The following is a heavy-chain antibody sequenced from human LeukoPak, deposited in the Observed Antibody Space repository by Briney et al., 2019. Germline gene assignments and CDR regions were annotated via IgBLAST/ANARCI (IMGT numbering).Heavy chain of an antibody. J-gene: IGHJ5*02. CDR3: ARDLSRDNWFDP. Sequence: ASVKVSCEAFEYTFTAYYMHWVRQAPGQGLEWMGWINPNTGGTNYAQKFQGRVTMTRDTSISTAYMELNRLRSDDTAVYFCARDLSRDNWFDPWGQGTLVTVSS. CDR2: INPNTGGT. V-gene: IGHV1-2*02. CDR1: EYTFTAYY.